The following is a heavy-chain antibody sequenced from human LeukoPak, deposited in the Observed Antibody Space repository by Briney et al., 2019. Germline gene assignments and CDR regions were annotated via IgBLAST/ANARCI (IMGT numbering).Heavy chain of an antibody. CDR1: GGTFSSYA. D-gene: IGHD6-6*01. V-gene: IGHV1-69*06. CDR3: ARPGTYSSSPYYYYYVDV. J-gene: IGHJ6*03. Sequence: SVKVSCKASGGTFSSYAISWVRQAPGQGLEWMGGIIPIFGTANYARKFQGRVTITADKSTSTAYMELSSLRSEDTAVYYCARPGTYSSSPYYYYYVDVWGKGTTVTVSS. CDR2: IIPIFGTA.